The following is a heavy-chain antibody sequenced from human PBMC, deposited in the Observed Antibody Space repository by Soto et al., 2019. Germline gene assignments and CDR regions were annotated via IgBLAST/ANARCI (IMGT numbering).Heavy chain of an antibody. J-gene: IGHJ3*02. CDR1: GFTFSNAW. D-gene: IGHD6-19*01. Sequence: PGGSLRLSCAASGFTFSNAWMNWVRQAPGKGLEWVGRIKSKTDGGTTDYAAPVKGRFTISRDDSKNTLYLQMNSLKTEDTAVYYCTTGPVGGLAVAGIPIHDAFDIWGQGTMVTVSS. CDR2: IKSKTDGGTT. V-gene: IGHV3-15*07. CDR3: TTGPVGGLAVAGIPIHDAFDI.